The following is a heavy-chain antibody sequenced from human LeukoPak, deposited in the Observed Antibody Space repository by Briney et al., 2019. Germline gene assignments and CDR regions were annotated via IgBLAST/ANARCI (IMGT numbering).Heavy chain of an antibody. D-gene: IGHD5-12*01. J-gene: IGHJ4*02. Sequence: PGGSLRLSCAASGFTFSSYSMNWVRQAPGKGLEWVSFISSSSSYIYYADSVTGRFTISRDTAKNSLYMQMNSLRAEDMAVYYCARDADYFGGYWGQGTLVTVSS. CDR1: GFTFSSYS. CDR2: ISSSSSYI. V-gene: IGHV3-21*01. CDR3: ARDADYFGGY.